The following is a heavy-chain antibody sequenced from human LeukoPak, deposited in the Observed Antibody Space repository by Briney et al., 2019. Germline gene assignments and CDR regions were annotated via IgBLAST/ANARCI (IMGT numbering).Heavy chain of an antibody. J-gene: IGHJ5*02. CDR2: IYYSGST. CDR3: ARVGTYYYGSGPSGWFDP. V-gene: IGHV4-59*01. D-gene: IGHD3-10*01. Sequence: SETLSLTCTVSGGSISSYYWSWIRQPPGKGLEWIGYIYYSGSTNYNPSLKSLVTISVDTSKNQFSLKLSSVTAADTAVYYCARVGTYYYGSGPSGWFDPWGQGTLVTVSS. CDR1: GGSISSYY.